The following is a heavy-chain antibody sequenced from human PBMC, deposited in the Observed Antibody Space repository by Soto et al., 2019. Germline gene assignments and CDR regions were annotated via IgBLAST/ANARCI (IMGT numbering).Heavy chain of an antibody. CDR3: AQIKPRSRGWLYYFDY. CDR2: IYWNDDK. Sequence: QITLKESGPPLVKPTQTLTLTCTFSGFSLSTSGVGVGWIRQPPGKALEWLALIYWNDDKRYSPSLKSRLTITKDTSKNQVVLTMTNMDPVDTATYYCAQIKPRSRGWLYYFDYWGQGTLVTVSS. J-gene: IGHJ4*02. V-gene: IGHV2-5*01. CDR1: GFSLSTSGVG. D-gene: IGHD6-19*01.